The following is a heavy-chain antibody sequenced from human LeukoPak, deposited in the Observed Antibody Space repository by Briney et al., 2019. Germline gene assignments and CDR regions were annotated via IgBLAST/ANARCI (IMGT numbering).Heavy chain of an antibody. CDR1: AYTFTGYD. D-gene: IGHD1-7*01. CDR2: MNPNSGNT. J-gene: IGHJ4*02. V-gene: IGHV1-8*01. CDR3: ARSLLGTSANE. Sequence: VASVKVSCKASAYTFTGYDINWVRQAPGQGLEWMGWMNPNSGNTDYAQKFQSRVTMTRNTSISTAYMDLSSLRSEDTAAYYCARSLLGTSANEWGQRALVTVSS.